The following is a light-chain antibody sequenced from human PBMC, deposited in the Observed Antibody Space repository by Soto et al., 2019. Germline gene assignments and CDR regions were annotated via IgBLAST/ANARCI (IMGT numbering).Light chain of an antibody. Sequence: EIVLAQSPATLSLSPGERATLSCRASQSVSTYLAWYQQKPGQAPRLLIYDASNRATGIPARFSGSGSETDFALTISSLEPEDFAVYYCQLRSKGITFGQGTRLEIK. CDR2: DAS. CDR3: QLRSKGIT. CDR1: QSVSTY. J-gene: IGKJ5*01. V-gene: IGKV3-11*01.